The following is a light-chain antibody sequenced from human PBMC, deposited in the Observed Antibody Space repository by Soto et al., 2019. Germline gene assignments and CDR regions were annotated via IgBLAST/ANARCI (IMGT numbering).Light chain of an antibody. CDR1: QRVSRSY. CDR3: QQYGSSPS. V-gene: IGKV3-20*01. J-gene: IGKJ1*01. CDR2: GAS. Sequence: EIVLTQSPGTLSLSPGERATLSCRASQRVSRSYLAWYQQKPGQAPRLLIYGASSRATGIPDRFSGSGAGTDFTLTISRLEPEDCAVYYCQQYGSSPSFGQGTKGEI.